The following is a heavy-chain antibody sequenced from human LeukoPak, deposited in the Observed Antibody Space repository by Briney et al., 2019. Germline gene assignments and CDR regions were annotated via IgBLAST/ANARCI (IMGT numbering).Heavy chain of an antibody. V-gene: IGHV3-23*01. CDR2: ISGSGGST. J-gene: IGHJ4*02. D-gene: IGHD2-8*01. CDR3: AKDRSCTNDICHGDFDY. CDR1: GFTFSSYA. Sequence: PRQSLRLSCAASGFTFSSYAVSWVRQAPGKGLEWVSSISGSGGSTYSADSVKGRFTISRDNSKNTLYLQMNSLRAEDTALYYCAKDRSCTNDICHGDFDYWGQGTLVTVSS.